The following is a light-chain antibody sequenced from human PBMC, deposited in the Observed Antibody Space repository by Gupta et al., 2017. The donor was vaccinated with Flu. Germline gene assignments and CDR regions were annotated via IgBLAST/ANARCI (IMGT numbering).Light chain of an antibody. J-gene: IGLJ3*02. V-gene: IGLV2-14*01. CDR2: EVS. Sequence: QSALTQRASVSGSPGQSITISCTGTSSDIGYYDYVSWYQQHPGKAPKLMIYEVSKRPAGVATRFSGSKSGNTASLTISGLQGDDESYYYCSSYTTSTTWVFGGGTQLTVL. CDR1: SSDIGYYDY. CDR3: SSYTTSTTWV.